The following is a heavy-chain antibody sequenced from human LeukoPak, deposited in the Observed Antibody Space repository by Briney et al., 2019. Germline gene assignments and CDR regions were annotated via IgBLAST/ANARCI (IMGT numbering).Heavy chain of an antibody. CDR1: GGSISPYY. Sequence: SETLSLTCTVSGGSISPYYWTWIRQPPAKGLDWIGYIYYSGSTNYNPSLKSRVTISVDTSKNQFSLELNSVTAADTAVYYCARRGYLQKCFDPWGQGILVTVSS. J-gene: IGHJ5*02. CDR2: IYYSGST. CDR3: ARRGYLQKCFDP. D-gene: IGHD6-13*01. V-gene: IGHV4-59*08.